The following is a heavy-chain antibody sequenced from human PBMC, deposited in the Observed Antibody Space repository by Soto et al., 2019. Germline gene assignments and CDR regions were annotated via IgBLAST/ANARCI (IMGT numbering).Heavy chain of an antibody. J-gene: IGHJ6*02. V-gene: IGHV3-30*18. CDR3: AKLYDFWRGYYSDYYYYYGMDV. CDR1: GFTFSSYG. CDR2: ISYDGSNK. D-gene: IGHD3-3*01. Sequence: GGSLRLSCAASGFTFSSYGMHWVRQAPGKGLEWVAVISYDGSNKYYADSVKGRFTISRDNSKNTLYLQMNSLRAEDTAVYYCAKLYDFWRGYYSDYYYYYGMDVWGQGTTVTVSS.